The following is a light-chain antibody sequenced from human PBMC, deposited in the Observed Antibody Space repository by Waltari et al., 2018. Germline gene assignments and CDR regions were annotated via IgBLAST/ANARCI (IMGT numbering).Light chain of an antibody. CDR2: DAS. CDR1: QSVSRY. CDR3: QQRSNWPRT. J-gene: IGKJ1*01. Sequence: EIVLTQSPATLSLSPGERATPSCRASQSVSRYLAWYQQKPDQAPRLLIYDASNRATGIPARFSGSGSGTDFTLTISSLEPEDFAVYYCQQRSNWPRTFGQGTKVEIK. V-gene: IGKV3-11*01.